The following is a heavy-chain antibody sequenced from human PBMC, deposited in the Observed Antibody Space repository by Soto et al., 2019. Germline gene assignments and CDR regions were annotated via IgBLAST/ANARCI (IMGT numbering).Heavy chain of an antibody. D-gene: IGHD5-12*01. CDR1: GGSISSYY. J-gene: IGHJ4*02. CDR3: ARVAPPEMATTRGVLDY. V-gene: IGHV4-59*01. CDR2: IYYSGST. Sequence: LSLTCTVSGGSISSYYWSWIRQPPGKGLEWIGYIYYSGSTNYNPSLKSRVTISVDTSKNQFSLKLSSVTAADTAVYYCARVAPPEMATTRGVLDYWGQGTLVTVSS.